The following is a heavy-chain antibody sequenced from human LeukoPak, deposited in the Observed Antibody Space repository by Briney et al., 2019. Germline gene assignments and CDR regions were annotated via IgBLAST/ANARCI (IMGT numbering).Heavy chain of an antibody. Sequence: GGSLRLSCAASGFTFSSYSMNWVRQAPGKGLEWVSYISSSSSTIYYADSVKGRFTISRDNSKNTLYLQMNSLRAEDTAVYYCAKAPRPQPSFLDYWAREPWSPSPQ. J-gene: IGHJ4*02. V-gene: IGHV3-48*01. CDR3: AKAPRPQPSFLDY. CDR2: ISSSSSTI. CDR1: GFTFSSYS.